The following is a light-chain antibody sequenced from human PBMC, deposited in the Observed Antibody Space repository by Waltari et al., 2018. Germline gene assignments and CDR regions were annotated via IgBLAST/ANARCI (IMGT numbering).Light chain of an antibody. Sequence: QSVLTQPPSASGTPGQRVSISCSGSASNIGSDSVNWYQQLPGAAPNLLFYIDNRRPSGVPDRVSGSKSGTSASLAISGLQSEDEADYYCAAWDSRLNGVVFGGGTRLTVL. J-gene: IGLJ2*01. V-gene: IGLV1-44*01. CDR1: ASNIGSDS. CDR3: AAWDSRLNGVV. CDR2: IDN.